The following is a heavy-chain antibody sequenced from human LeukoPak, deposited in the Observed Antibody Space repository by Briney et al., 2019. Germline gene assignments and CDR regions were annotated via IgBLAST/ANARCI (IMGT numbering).Heavy chain of an antibody. D-gene: IGHD3-10*01. J-gene: IGHJ5*02. CDR3: ARNVLLTT. Sequence: PGGSLRLSCAASGFTFSNYAMTWLRQAPGKGLEWVSTVSGSGYNTDYADSVKGRFTISRDNSKNMLYLQMNSLRAEDTAVYYCARNVLLTTWGQGTLVTVSS. CDR2: VSGSGYNT. CDR1: GFTFSNYA. V-gene: IGHV3-23*01.